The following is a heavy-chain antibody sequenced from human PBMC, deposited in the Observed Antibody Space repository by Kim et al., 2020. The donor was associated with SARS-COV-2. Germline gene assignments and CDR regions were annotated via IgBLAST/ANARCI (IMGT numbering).Heavy chain of an antibody. CDR2: INHSGST. J-gene: IGHJ5*02. D-gene: IGHD6-13*01. V-gene: IGHV4-34*01. Sequence: SETLSLTCAVYGGSFSGYYWSWIRQPPGKGLEWIGEINHSGSTNYNPSLKSRVTISVDTSKNQFSLKPSSVTAAETAVYYCARGRYSSSWYGGLNWFDPWGQGTLVTVSS. CDR1: GGSFSGYY. CDR3: ARGRYSSSWYGGLNWFDP.